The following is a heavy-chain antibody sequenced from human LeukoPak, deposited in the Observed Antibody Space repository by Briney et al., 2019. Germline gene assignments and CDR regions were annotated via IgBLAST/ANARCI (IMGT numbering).Heavy chain of an antibody. Sequence: GGSLRLSCAASGFTFGDTWMNWVRQVPGQGLEWVANIKQDGSEKFYVASVKGRFTISRDNSENTLYLQMNSLRAEDTAVYYCARAEGPYYYDSSGYHDYWGQGTLVTVSS. D-gene: IGHD3-22*01. CDR1: GFTFGDTW. CDR3: ARAEGPYYYDSSGYHDY. CDR2: IKQDGSEK. V-gene: IGHV3-7*01. J-gene: IGHJ4*02.